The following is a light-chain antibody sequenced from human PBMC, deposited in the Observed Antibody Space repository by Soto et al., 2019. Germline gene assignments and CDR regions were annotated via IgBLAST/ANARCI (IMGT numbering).Light chain of an antibody. V-gene: IGLV2-14*01. Sequence: QSVLTQPASVSGSPGQAITISCSGSSSDVGAHNFVSWYQHHPGKAPKLMIYEVSNRPSGVSNRFSGSKSGNTASLTISGLQAEDEADYYCNSYTSSNTYVFXSGTKLTVL. CDR3: NSYTSSNTYV. CDR2: EVS. CDR1: SSDVGAHNF. J-gene: IGLJ1*01.